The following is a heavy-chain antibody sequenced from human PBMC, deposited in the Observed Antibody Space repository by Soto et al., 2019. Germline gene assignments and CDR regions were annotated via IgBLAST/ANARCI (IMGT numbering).Heavy chain of an antibody. Sequence: GGSLRLSCGASGFTISNYGMHWVRQAPGKGLEWVAVISYDGTITYYADSVKGRFTISRDNSKNTLYLQMNSLRTEDTAVYYCATTRVGPCSSSICFSGIFDGMDVWGQGTTVTVSS. CDR3: ATTRVGPCSSSICFSGIFDGMDV. D-gene: IGHD2-2*01. V-gene: IGHV3-30-3*01. J-gene: IGHJ6*02. CDR2: ISYDGTIT. CDR1: GFTISNYG.